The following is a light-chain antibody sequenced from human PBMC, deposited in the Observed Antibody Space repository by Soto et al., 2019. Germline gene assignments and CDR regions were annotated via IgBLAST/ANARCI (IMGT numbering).Light chain of an antibody. CDR2: DAS. CDR3: HQYNDWPMWT. Sequence: EKVMTQSPATLSVSPGERVTLSCRASQSVGIKLGWYQQKPGQAPRLLLYDASTRAAGIPARFSGSGSGTEFTLTISSLQSEDFAVYYCHQYNDWPMWTFGQGTKVDVK. V-gene: IGKV3-15*01. J-gene: IGKJ1*01. CDR1: QSVGIK.